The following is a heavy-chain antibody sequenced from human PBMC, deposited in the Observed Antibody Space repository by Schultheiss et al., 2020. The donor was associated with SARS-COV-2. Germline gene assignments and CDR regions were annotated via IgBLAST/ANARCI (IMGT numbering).Heavy chain of an antibody. J-gene: IGHJ4*02. CDR1: GYSFTSYW. Sequence: GGSLRLSCKGSGYSFTSYWIGWVRQMPGKGLEWMGRIDPSDSYTNYSPSFQGHVTIAADKSISTAYLQWSSLKASDTAMYYCARHFGMEGLAHNDYWGQGTLVTVAS. CDR3: ARHFGMEGLAHNDY. V-gene: IGHV5-10-1*01. D-gene: IGHD3-3*02. CDR2: IDPSDSYT.